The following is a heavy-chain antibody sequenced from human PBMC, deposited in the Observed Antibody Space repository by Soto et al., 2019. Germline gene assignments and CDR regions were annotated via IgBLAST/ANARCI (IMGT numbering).Heavy chain of an antibody. CDR2: ISGSGGST. J-gene: IGHJ4*02. V-gene: IGHV3-23*01. D-gene: IGHD1-26*01. CDR1: GFTFSSYA. CDR3: TRGGGSGATPDY. Sequence: GSLRLSCAASGFTFSSYAMSWVRQAPGKGLEWVSAISGSGGSTYYADSVKGRFTISRDNSKNTLYLQMNSLRAEDTAVYYCTRGGGSGATPDYWGQGTLVTVSS.